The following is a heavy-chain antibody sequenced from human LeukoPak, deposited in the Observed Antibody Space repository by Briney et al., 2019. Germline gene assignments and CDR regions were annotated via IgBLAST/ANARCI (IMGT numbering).Heavy chain of an antibody. CDR2: IYRGDSDT. Sequence: GEAVQSSSDGSGYGFTNYWMGWARPMPGKGRGWRGIIYRGDSDTRYSPSFQGQVTISADMSISTAYLQWSSLKASDTAMYYCARRGSSWYYWYFDLWGRGTLVTVSS. V-gene: IGHV5-51*01. CDR3: ARRGSSWYYWYFDL. D-gene: IGHD6-13*01. CDR1: GYGFTNYW. J-gene: IGHJ2*01.